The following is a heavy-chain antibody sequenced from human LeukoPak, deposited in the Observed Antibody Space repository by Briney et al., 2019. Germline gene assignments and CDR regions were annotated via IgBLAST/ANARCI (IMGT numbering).Heavy chain of an antibody. Sequence: PGGSLRLSCAASGFIFSNNGMHWVRQAPGKGLEWVAVIWYDGSKKYYSDSVKGRFTISRDNSKNTLYMQMNSLRAEDTAVYYCAKDYLGSSYAFDVWGQGTMVTVSS. CDR1: GFIFSNNG. CDR2: IWYDGSKK. CDR3: AKDYLGSSYAFDV. J-gene: IGHJ3*01. D-gene: IGHD6-13*01. V-gene: IGHV3-33*06.